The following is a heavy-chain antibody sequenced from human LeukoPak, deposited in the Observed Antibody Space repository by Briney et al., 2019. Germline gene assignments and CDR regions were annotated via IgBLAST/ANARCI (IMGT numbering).Heavy chain of an antibody. Sequence: ASVKVSCKASGYTFISYGITWVRQAPGQGLEWMGWISTNTGNPTYAQGFTGRFVFSLDTSVSTAYLQISSLKAEDTAVYYCAKRHLWFGESWYYFDYWGQGTLVTVSS. CDR1: GYTFISYG. J-gene: IGHJ4*02. CDR2: ISTNTGNP. V-gene: IGHV7-4-1*02. D-gene: IGHD3-10*01. CDR3: AKRHLWFGESWYYFDY.